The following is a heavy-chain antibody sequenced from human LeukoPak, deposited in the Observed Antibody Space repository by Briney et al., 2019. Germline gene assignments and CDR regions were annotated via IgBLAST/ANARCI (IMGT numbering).Heavy chain of an antibody. V-gene: IGHV4-34*01. CDR2: INHSGST. Sequence: SETLSLTCAVYGGSFSGYYWSWIGQPPGKGLEWIGEINHSGSTNYNPSLKSRVTISVDTSKNQFSLKLSSVTAADTAVYYCARERNWFDPWDQGTLVTVSS. J-gene: IGHJ5*02. D-gene: IGHD1-1*01. CDR1: GGSFSGYY. CDR3: ARERNWFDP.